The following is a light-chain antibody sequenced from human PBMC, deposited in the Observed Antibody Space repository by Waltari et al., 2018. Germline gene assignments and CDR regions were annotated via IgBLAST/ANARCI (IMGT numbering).Light chain of an antibody. Sequence: DVVMTQSPLSLPVTLGQPASISCRSSQSLVHSDGNTFLNWFHQRPGQSPRRLIYKVSNRDSGFPDRVSGSCSSNALTLKISSPEAEHVEIYYCRQPTHWAPITFAPGKGL. CDR2: KVS. V-gene: IGKV2-30*02. CDR1: QSLVHSDGNTF. J-gene: IGKJ5*01. CDR3: RQPTHWAPIT.